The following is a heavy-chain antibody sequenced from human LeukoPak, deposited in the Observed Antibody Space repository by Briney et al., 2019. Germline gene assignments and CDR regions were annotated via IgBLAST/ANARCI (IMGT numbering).Heavy chain of an antibody. CDR2: ISYSGST. J-gene: IGHJ6*02. D-gene: IGHD3-3*01. Sequence: SETLSLTCTVSGYSISSGYYWGWIRQPPGKGLEWIGSISYSGSTYYNPSLKSRVTISVDTSKNQFSLKLSSVTAADTAVYYCAKDPVFWSGVTPSYYYYGMDVWGQGTTVTVSS. V-gene: IGHV4-38-2*02. CDR1: GYSISSGYY. CDR3: AKDPVFWSGVTPSYYYYGMDV.